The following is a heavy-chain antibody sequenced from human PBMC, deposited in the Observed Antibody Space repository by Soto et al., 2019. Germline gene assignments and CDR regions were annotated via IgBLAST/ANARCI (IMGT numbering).Heavy chain of an antibody. J-gene: IGHJ4*02. CDR3: ARLVYDSSGYRPF. Sequence: PSETLSLTCTVSGGSISSSNYYWGLIRQPPGKGLEWIGSIYYSGSTYYTPSLKRRVTISVDTSKNQFSLKLSSVTAAATAVYYCARLVYDSSGYRPFWGKGTLVTVAS. CDR2: IYYSGST. CDR1: GGSISSSNYY. V-gene: IGHV4-39*01. D-gene: IGHD3-22*01.